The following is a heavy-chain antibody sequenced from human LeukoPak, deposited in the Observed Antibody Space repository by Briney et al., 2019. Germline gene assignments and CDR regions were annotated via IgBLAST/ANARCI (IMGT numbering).Heavy chain of an antibody. J-gene: IGHJ4*02. CDR2: IIPIFGTA. CDR3: ASGSVYYYDSSGYYYFDY. V-gene: IGHV1-69*05. CDR1: GGTFSSYA. Sequence: ASVNVSFKASGGTFSSYASSWVRQAPGQGLEWMGGIIPIFGTANYAQKFQGRFTTTTDESTSTAYMELSSLRSEDTAVYYCASGSVYYYDSSGYYYFDYWGQGTLVTVSS. D-gene: IGHD3-22*01.